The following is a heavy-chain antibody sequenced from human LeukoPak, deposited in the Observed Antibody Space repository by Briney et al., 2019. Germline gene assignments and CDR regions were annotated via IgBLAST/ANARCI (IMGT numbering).Heavy chain of an antibody. CDR2: IRQDGIEK. D-gene: IGHD2-8*02. J-gene: IGHJ3*02. CDR3: ARDSGRTDFDI. CDR1: GFPLGNYW. Sequence: GGSLRLSCAASGFPLGNYWMSWVRQAPGKGLEWVANIRQDGIEKFYVDSVKGRFTISRDNAKDSLYLQVNSLRAEDTALYYCARDSGRTDFDIWGQGTMVTVSS. V-gene: IGHV3-7*05.